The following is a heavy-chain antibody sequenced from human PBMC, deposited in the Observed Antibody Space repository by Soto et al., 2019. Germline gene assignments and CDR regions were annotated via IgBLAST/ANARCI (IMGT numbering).Heavy chain of an antibody. J-gene: IGHJ3*01. Sequence: XGSLGLTCAASGFIFSDFTMSWVRQAPGKGLEWVSIIGGGGDDTYYADYVKGRLTISRDNFKNTLNLQMDSLRGEDTAIYYCVKDRRSRNGVWDPFDFWGQGTAVTVSS. CDR2: IGGGGDDT. D-gene: IGHD1-26*01. V-gene: IGHV3-23*01. CDR3: VKDRRSRNGVWDPFDF. CDR1: GFIFSDFT.